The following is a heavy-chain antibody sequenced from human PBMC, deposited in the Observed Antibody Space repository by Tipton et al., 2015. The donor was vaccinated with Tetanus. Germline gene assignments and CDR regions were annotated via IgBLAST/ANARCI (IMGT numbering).Heavy chain of an antibody. Sequence: LSLTCTVSGGSISTYYWSWIRQPPGKGLEWIGYIFYSGNTNYNPSLKTRVTISVDTSKNQFSLKLSSVTAADTAVYYCAKVPWEGVYANWFDPWGQGTLVTVSS. V-gene: IGHV4-59*12. J-gene: IGHJ5*02. CDR2: IFYSGNT. CDR1: GGSISTYY. D-gene: IGHD2-8*01. CDR3: AKVPWEGVYANWFDP.